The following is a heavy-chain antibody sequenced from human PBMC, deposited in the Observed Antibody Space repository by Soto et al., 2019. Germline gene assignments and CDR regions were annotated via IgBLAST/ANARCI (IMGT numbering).Heavy chain of an antibody. CDR2: IYYSGST. D-gene: IGHD3-10*01. J-gene: IGHJ4*02. Sequence: QVQLQESGPGLVKPSETLSLTCTVSGGSISSYYWSWIRQPPGKGLAWNGYIYYSGSTNYNPSLKRRVTISVDTSKNQFSLKLNSMSATDTAVYDCARHNYGSGSTYVDYWGQGTLVTVSS. CDR1: GGSISSYY. V-gene: IGHV4-59*08. CDR3: ARHNYGSGSTYVDY.